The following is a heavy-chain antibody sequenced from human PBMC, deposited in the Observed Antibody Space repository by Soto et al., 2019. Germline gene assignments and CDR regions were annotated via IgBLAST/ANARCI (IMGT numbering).Heavy chain of an antibody. CDR3: AKDGRGSGSHYNSFGY. CDR1: GFTVGNNY. D-gene: IGHD3-10*01. J-gene: IGHJ4*02. Sequence: EVQLVESGGGLIQPGGSLKLSCAASGFTVGNNYMSWVRQAPGKGLEWVSLIYSTGTTKYADSVKGRFTVSRDNAKTTLYLQMNSLRAEATAVYYCAKDGRGSGSHYNSFGYWGQGTLVTVSS. V-gene: IGHV3-53*01. CDR2: IYSTGTT.